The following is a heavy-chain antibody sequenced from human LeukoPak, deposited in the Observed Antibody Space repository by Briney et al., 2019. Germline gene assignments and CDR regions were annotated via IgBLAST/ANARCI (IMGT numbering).Heavy chain of an antibody. D-gene: IGHD4-17*01. J-gene: IGHJ5*02. CDR1: GFTFSSYA. V-gene: IGHV3-23*01. CDR2: ISGSGGST. CDR3: AKDLSSGSPGNGDPPP. Sequence: SGGSLRLSCAASGFTFSSYAMSWVRQAPGKGLEWVSAISGSGGSTYYADSVKGRFTISRDNSKNTLYLQMNSLRAEDTAVYYCAKDLSSGSPGNGDPPPWGQGTLVTVSS.